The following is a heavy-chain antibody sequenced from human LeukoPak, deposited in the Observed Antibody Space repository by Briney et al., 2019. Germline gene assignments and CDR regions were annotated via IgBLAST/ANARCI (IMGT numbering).Heavy chain of an antibody. CDR1: GFTFSSYA. V-gene: IGHV3-23*01. Sequence: GGSLRLSCAASGFTFSSYAMNWVRQAPGKRLEWVSTISGSGGSTYYADSVKGRFTISRDNSKNTLYLQMNSLRVEDTAVYYCASGGGLGSSSDYWGQGTLVTVSS. J-gene: IGHJ4*02. CDR3: ASGGGLGSSSDY. CDR2: ISGSGGST. D-gene: IGHD6-6*01.